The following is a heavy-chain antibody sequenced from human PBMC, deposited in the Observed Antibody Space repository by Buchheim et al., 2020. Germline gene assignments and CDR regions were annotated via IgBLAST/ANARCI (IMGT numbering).Heavy chain of an antibody. D-gene: IGHD3-16*01. CDR2: LLYDGSNK. J-gene: IGHJ4*02. CDR3: AKEYDYVWGSYSYYFDY. V-gene: IGHV3-30*18. CDR1: GFTFSSYG. Sequence: QVQLVESGGGVVQPGRSLRLSCAASGFTFSSYGMHWVRQAPGKGLEWVAVLLYDGSNKYYADSVKGRFTISRDNFKNKLYLQMNSLRAEDTAVYYCAKEYDYVWGSYSYYFDYWGQGTL.